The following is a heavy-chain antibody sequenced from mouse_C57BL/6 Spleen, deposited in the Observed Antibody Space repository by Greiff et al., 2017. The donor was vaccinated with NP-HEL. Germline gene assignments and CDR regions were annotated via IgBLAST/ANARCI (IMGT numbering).Heavy chain of an antibody. J-gene: IGHJ2*01. CDR1: GYSITSGYY. CDR3: ASSLGREGYFDY. Sequence: EVQLQESGPGLVKPSQSLSLTCSVTGYSITSGYYWNWIRQLPGNKLEWMGYISYDGSNNYNPSLKNRISITRDTSKNQFFLKLNAVTTEDTATYDCASSLGREGYFDYWGQGTTLTVSS. D-gene: IGHD4-1*01. CDR2: ISYDGSN. V-gene: IGHV3-6*01.